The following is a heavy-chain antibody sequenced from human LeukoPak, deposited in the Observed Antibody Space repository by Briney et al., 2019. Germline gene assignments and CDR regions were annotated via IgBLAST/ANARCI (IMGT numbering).Heavy chain of an antibody. V-gene: IGHV1-18*01. D-gene: IGHD1/OR15-1a*01. CDR1: GYTFTSYG. CDR3: ATMSPYYMDV. Sequence: ASVKVSCKASGYTFTSYGISWVRQAPGQGLEWMGWISAYNGNTNYAQKFQGRVTMTEDTSTDTAYMELSSLRSEDTAVYYCATMSPYYMDVWGKGTTVTVSS. J-gene: IGHJ6*03. CDR2: ISAYNGNT.